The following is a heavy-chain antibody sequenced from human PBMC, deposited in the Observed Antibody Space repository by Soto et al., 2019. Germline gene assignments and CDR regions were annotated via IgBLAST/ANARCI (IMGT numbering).Heavy chain of an antibody. J-gene: IGHJ4*02. CDR2: ISYDGSHK. D-gene: IGHD3-16*02. CDR3: AKVAGVAKGYTVRGLDH. CDR1: GFSFSSYA. Sequence: PGGSLRLSCQTSGFSFSSYAMHWVRQAPGKGLQWVGVISYDGSHKFYGESVKGRFTISRDNSKNTLYLQMPSLTTEDTGIYYCAKVAGVAKGYTVRGLDHWGQGTLVTVSS. V-gene: IGHV3-30*18.